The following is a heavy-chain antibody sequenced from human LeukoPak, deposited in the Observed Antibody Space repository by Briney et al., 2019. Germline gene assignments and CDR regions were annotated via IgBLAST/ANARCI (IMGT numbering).Heavy chain of an antibody. J-gene: IGHJ4*02. CDR3: ARDGAKKYDFWSGPFDY. D-gene: IGHD3-3*01. V-gene: IGHV4-4*02. Sequence: SGTLSLTCAVSGGSISSSNWWSWVRQPPGKGLEWIGEIYHSGSTYYNPSLKSRVTISVDRSKNQFSLKLSSVTAADTAVYYCARDGAKKYDFWSGPFDYWGQGTLVTVSS. CDR1: GGSISSSNW. CDR2: IYHSGST.